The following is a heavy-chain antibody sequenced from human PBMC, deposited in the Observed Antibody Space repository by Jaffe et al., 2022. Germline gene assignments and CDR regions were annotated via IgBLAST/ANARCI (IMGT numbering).Heavy chain of an antibody. D-gene: IGHD2-21*01. CDR1: GGTFGTSA. CDR3: ARAPSASGYYYYMDI. Sequence: QVQLLQSGAEVKRPGSSVKVSCWSSGGTFGTSAVTWVRQAPGQGPEWMGGIIPLSGTTNFAQSFQGRVTFTTDKSTNTAYMELTSLRPEDTAMYYCARAPSASGYYYYMDIWGQGTALTVSS. V-gene: IGHV1-69*05. CDR2: IIPLSGTT. J-gene: IGHJ6*03.